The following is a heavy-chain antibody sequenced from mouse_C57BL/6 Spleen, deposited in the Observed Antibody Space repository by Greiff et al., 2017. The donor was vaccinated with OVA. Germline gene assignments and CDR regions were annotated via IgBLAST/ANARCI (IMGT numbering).Heavy chain of an antibody. CDR1: GFTFSSYG. CDR2: ISSGGSYT. D-gene: IGHD1-1*01. V-gene: IGHV5-6*01. Sequence: EVKLMESGGDLVKPGGSLKLSCAASGFTFSSYGMSWVRQTPDKRLEWVATISSGGSYTYYPDSVKGRFTISRDNAKNTLYLQMSSLKSEDTARYYCARLGGSSPWDYWGQGTSVTVSS. J-gene: IGHJ4*01. CDR3: ARLGGSSPWDY.